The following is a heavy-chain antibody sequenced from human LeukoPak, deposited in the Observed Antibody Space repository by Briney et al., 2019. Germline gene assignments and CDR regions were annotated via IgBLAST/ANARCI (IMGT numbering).Heavy chain of an antibody. CDR1: GFTFSSYA. CDR2: IYSGGST. J-gene: IGHJ4*02. Sequence: GGSLRLSCAASGFTFSSYAMSWVRQAPGKGLEWVSVIYSGGSTYYADSVKGRFTISRDNSKNTLYLQMNSLRAEDTAVYYCARVRSSGFRTRYYYFDYWGQGTLVTVSS. D-gene: IGHD3-22*01. CDR3: ARVRSSGFRTRYYYFDY. V-gene: IGHV3-53*01.